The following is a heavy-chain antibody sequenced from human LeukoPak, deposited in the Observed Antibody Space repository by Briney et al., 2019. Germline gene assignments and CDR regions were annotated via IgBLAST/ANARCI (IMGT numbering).Heavy chain of an antibody. CDR1: GFTFTSSA. Sequence: ASVKVSCKASGFTFTSSAVQWVRQARGQRLEWIGWIVVGSGNTNYAQKFQERVTITRDMSTSTAYMELSSLRSEDTAVYYCAAGELLGLKRSVYYYMDVWGKGTTVTVSS. CDR3: AAGELLGLKRSVYYYMDV. D-gene: IGHD1-26*01. V-gene: IGHV1-58*01. CDR2: IVVGSGNT. J-gene: IGHJ6*03.